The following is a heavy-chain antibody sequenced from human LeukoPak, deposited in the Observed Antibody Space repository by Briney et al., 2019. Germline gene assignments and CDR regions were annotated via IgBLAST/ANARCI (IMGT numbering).Heavy chain of an antibody. CDR1: FGSLSDYN. CDR3: ARGLDLDGLDS. J-gene: IGHJ4*02. V-gene: IGHV4-34*01. CDR2: ITDSATT. D-gene: IGHD1-1*01. Sequence: ASETLSLTCAVSFGSLSDYNWSCLRQSPEKGLEWIGEITDSATTHYNPSLETRVTISIDTAKRQFSLRLTSLTAADTAVYYCARGLDLDGLDSWGQGTLVTVSS.